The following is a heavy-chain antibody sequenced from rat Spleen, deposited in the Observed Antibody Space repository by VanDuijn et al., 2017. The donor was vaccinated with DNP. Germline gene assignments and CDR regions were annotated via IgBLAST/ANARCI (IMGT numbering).Heavy chain of an antibody. CDR3: TNDWELYY. J-gene: IGHJ2*01. V-gene: IGHV5-31*01. CDR1: GFTFNNYW. D-gene: IGHD5-1*01. Sequence: EVQLVESGGGLVQPGRSLKLSCVASGFTFNNYWMTWVRQAPKKGLEWVASISYEGSSTYYPDSVKGRFTISRDNAKNTLYLQMNSLRSEDTATYYCTNDWELYYWGQGVMVTVSS. CDR2: ISYEGSST.